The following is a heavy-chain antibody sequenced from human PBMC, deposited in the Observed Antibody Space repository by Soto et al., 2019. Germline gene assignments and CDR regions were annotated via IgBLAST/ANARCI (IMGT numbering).Heavy chain of an antibody. D-gene: IGHD2-2*01. J-gene: IGHJ5*02. CDR3: ARAAFDWFDP. CDR1: GGSISSYY. Sequence: SETLSLTCTVSGGSISSYYWSWIRQPPGKGLEWIGYIYYSGSTNYNPSLKSRVTISVDTSKNQFSLKLSSVTAADTAVYYCARAAFDWFDPWGQGTLVTVSS. V-gene: IGHV4-59*01. CDR2: IYYSGST.